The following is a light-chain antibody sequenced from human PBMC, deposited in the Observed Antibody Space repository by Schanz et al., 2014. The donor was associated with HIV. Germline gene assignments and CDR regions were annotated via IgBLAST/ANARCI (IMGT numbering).Light chain of an antibody. CDR2: ATS. V-gene: IGKV3-20*01. J-gene: IGKJ4*01. CDR3: QQYDNVPLT. Sequence: EILMTQSPATLSLSPGVRATLSCRASQSVSSSYLAWYQQKPGQAPRLVIYATSTRAAGIPDRFSGTGSGTDFTLTISSLEPEDFATYYCQQYDNVPLTFGGGTKVEIK. CDR1: QSVSSSY.